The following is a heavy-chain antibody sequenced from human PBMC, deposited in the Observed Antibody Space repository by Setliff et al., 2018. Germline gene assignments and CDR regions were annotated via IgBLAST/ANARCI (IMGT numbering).Heavy chain of an antibody. Sequence: GGSLRLSCAASGFTFSSSAMAWVRQAPGQGLEWVSAISSTITSTYYADSVKGRFTISRDNSKNTLYLQMNSRRAEDTAVYYCARAPPYSFGRIDYWGQGTLVTVSS. CDR2: ISSTITST. J-gene: IGHJ4*02. CDR3: ARAPPYSFGRIDY. V-gene: IGHV3-23*01. D-gene: IGHD5-18*01. CDR1: GFTFSSSA.